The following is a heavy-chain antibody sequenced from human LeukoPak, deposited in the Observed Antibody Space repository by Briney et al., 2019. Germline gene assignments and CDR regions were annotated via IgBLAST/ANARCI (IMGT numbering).Heavy chain of an antibody. V-gene: IGHV1-8*03. CDR2: MNPNSGNT. D-gene: IGHD3-3*01. Sequence: ASVKVSCKASGYTFTSYDINWVRQATGQGLEWMGWMNPNSGNTGYAQKFQGRVTITSNTSISTAYMELSSLRSEDTAVYYCARTYEFWSGYYPFDYWGQGTLVTVSS. J-gene: IGHJ4*02. CDR3: ARTYEFWSGYYPFDY. CDR1: GYTFTSYD.